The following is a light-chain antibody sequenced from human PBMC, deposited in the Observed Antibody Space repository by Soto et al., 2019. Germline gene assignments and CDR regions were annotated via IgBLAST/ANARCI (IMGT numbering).Light chain of an antibody. CDR2: EDD. V-gene: IGLV6-57*04. Sequence: NFMLTQPHSVSESPGKTVSISCTRSSGSIASHYVQWYQQRPGSAPTTVIYEDDQRPSGVPDRFSGSIDSSSNSASLTISGLKTEDEADYYCQSFDSSNPVFGGGTKLTVL. CDR1: SGSIASHY. J-gene: IGLJ2*01. CDR3: QSFDSSNPV.